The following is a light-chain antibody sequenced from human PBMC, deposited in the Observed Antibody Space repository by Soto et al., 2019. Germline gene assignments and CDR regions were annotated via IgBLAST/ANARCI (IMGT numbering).Light chain of an antibody. CDR1: QGIGNT. V-gene: IGKV3-15*01. CDR2: GAS. Sequence: EIVMTQSPATLSVSPGEGATLSCRASQGIGNTLAWYQQKPGQTPRLLIYGASIRATGIPARFSGSGSGTHFTLTISSLEPEDFGVYYCQHRSNWPSVTFGGGTKVDI. J-gene: IGKJ4*01. CDR3: QHRSNWPSVT.